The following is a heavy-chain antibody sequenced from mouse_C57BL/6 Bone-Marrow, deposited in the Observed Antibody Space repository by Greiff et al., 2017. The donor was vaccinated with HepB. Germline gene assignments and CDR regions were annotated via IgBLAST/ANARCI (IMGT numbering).Heavy chain of an antibody. CDR2: IDPETGGT. D-gene: IGHD1-1*01. J-gene: IGHJ2*01. CDR3: TRRDTTVVATVDY. Sequence: VNVVESGAELVRPGASVTLSCKASGYTFTDYEMHWVKQTPVHGLEWIGAIDPETGGTAYNQKFKGKAILTADKSSSTAYMELRSLTSEDSAVYYCTRRDTTVVATVDYWGQGTTLTVSS. CDR1: GYTFTDYE. V-gene: IGHV1-15*01.